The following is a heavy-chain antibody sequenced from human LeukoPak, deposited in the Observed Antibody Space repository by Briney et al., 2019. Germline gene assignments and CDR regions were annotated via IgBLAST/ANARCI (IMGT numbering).Heavy chain of an antibody. J-gene: IGHJ6*02. Sequence: GGSLRLSCAASGFTFSSYGMHWVRQAPGKGLEWVAVIWYDGSNKYYADSVKGRFTISRDNSKNTLYLQMDSLRAEDTAVYYCARASYGSESPGPFYYGVDVWGQGTTVTVSS. D-gene: IGHD3-10*01. CDR2: IWYDGSNK. CDR3: ARASYGSESPGPFYYGVDV. CDR1: GFTFSSYG. V-gene: IGHV3-33*01.